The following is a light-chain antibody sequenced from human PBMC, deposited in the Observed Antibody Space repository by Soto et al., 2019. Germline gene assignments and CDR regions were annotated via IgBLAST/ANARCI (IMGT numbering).Light chain of an antibody. CDR2: EVS. V-gene: IGLV2-14*01. CDR1: SSDVGGYNY. J-gene: IGLJ1*01. Sequence: QSVLTQPASVSGSPGQSITISCTGTSSDVGGYNYVSWYQQHPGKVPKLMIYEVSNRPSGVVNRFSGSKSGNTASLTISGLHDEDEADYYCSSFTSSSTQVFGTGTKLTVL. CDR3: SSFTSSSTQV.